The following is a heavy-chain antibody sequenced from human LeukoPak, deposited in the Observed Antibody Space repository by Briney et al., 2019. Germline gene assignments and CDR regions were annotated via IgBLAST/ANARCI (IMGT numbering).Heavy chain of an antibody. CDR3: AKGAYDYIEIAYFDY. CDR1: GFSFDNYA. Sequence: GGSLRLSCVASGFSFDNYAMNWVRQAPGKGLGWVSLIIGSSGSTFYADSVKGRFTISRDKSKNTLYLQMNSLRAEDTAVYYCAKGAYDYIEIAYFDYWGQESLVTVSS. V-gene: IGHV3-23*01. CDR2: IIGSSGST. D-gene: IGHD5-12*01. J-gene: IGHJ4*02.